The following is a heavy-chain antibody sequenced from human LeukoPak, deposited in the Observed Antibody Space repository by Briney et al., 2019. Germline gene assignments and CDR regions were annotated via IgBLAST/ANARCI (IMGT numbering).Heavy chain of an antibody. V-gene: IGHV3-48*04. D-gene: IGHD6-19*01. CDR2: ISSSGSTI. CDR1: GFTFSSYS. Sequence: GGSLRLSCAAPGFTFSSYSMNWVRQAPGKGLEWVSYISSSGSTIYYADSVKGRFTISRDNAKNSLYLQMNSLRAEDTAVYYCARVSVEWYSSGLDYWGQGTLVTVSS. J-gene: IGHJ4*02. CDR3: ARVSVEWYSSGLDY.